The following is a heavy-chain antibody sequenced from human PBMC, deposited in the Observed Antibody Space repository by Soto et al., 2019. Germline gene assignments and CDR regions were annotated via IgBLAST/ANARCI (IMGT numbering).Heavy chain of an antibody. CDR2: IYWDDDK. D-gene: IGHD3-10*01. Sequence: QITLKESGPTLVEPTQTLTLTCTFSELSLSTSGVGVGWIRQPQGKPLKWLALIYWDDDKRYSPALKSKLTITKVTSNNQVVLTMTNMYPVDTATYYVVHSHVLRWFGFDAWGQGTLVTVPS. V-gene: IGHV2-5*02. J-gene: IGHJ4*02. CDR1: ELSLSTSGVG. CDR3: VHSHVLRWFGFDA.